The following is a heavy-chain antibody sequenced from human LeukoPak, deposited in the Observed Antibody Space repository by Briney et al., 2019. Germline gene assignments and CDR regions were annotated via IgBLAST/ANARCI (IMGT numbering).Heavy chain of an antibody. CDR1: GFTFSSYV. J-gene: IGHJ4*02. V-gene: IGHV3-33*01. D-gene: IGHD3-3*01. CDR2: IWYDGSNK. Sequence: PGRSLRLSCAASGFTFSSYVMHWVRQAPGKGLEWVAVIWYDGSNKYYADSVKGRFTISRDNSKNTLYLQMNSLRAEDTAVYYCARELYYDFWSGYGFDYWGQGTLVTVSS. CDR3: ARELYYDFWSGYGFDY.